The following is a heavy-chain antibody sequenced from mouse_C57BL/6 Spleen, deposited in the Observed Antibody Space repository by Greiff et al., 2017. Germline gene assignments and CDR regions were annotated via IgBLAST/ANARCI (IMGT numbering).Heavy chain of an antibody. CDR3: ARPRYYGGRFAY. J-gene: IGHJ3*01. D-gene: IGHD1-1*01. CDR2: ISSGGSYT. V-gene: IGHV5-6*01. CDR1: GFTFSSYG. Sequence: EVQGVESGGDLVKPGGSLKLSCAASGFTFSSYGMSWVRQTPDKRLEWVATISSGGSYTYYPDSVKGRFTISRDNAKNTLYLQMSSLKSEDTAMSNCARPRYYGGRFAYWGKGTLVTVSA.